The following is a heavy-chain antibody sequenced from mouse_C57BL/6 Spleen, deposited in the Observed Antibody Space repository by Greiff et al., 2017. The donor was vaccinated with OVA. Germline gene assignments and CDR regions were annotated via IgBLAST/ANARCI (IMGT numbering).Heavy chain of an antibody. CDR3: ARPDGYYDAMDY. CDR2: ISSGSSTI. J-gene: IGHJ4*01. Sequence: DVQLVESGGGLVKPGGSLKLSCAASGFTFSDYGMHWVRQAPEKGLEWVAYISSGSSTIYYADTVKGRFTISRDNAKNTLFLQMTSLRSEDTAMYYCARPDGYYDAMDYWGQGTSVTVSS. D-gene: IGHD2-3*01. V-gene: IGHV5-17*01. CDR1: GFTFSDYG.